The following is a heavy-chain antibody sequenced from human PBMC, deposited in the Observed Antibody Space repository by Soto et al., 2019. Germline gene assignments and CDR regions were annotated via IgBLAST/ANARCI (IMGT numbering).Heavy chain of an antibody. D-gene: IGHD3-16*02. J-gene: IGHJ6*02. CDR1: GFTFSSHW. CDR2: IKQDGSEK. Sequence: PGGSLRLSCAASGFTFSSHWMSWVRQAPGKGLEWVANIKQDGSEKYYVDSVKGRFTISRDNAKNSLYLQMYGLSAEDTAVYYCVSDYPWYYYYGMDVWGQGTMVTVSS. CDR3: VSDYPWYYYYGMDV. V-gene: IGHV3-7*01.